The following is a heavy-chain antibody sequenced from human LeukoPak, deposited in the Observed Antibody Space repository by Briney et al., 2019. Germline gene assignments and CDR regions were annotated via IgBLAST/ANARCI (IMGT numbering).Heavy chain of an antibody. CDR3: VRHIPRSWYLGYFDY. V-gene: IGHV4-34*01. Sequence: PSETLSLTCAVYGGSFSGYYWSWIRQPPGKGLEWIGEINHSGSTNYNPSLKSRATISVDTSKNQFALKLTSVTAADPAVYYCVRHIPRSWYLGYFDYWGQGIMVTVSS. D-gene: IGHD6-13*01. CDR1: GGSFSGYY. CDR2: INHSGST. J-gene: IGHJ4*02.